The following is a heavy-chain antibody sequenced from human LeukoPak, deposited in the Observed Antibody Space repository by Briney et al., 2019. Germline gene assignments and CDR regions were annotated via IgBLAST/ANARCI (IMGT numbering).Heavy chain of an antibody. Sequence: ASVKVSCKASGGTFSSYAISWVRQAPGQGLEWMGGIIPIFGTANYAQKFQGRVTMTTDTSTSTAYMELRSLRSDDTAVYYCARDIVVVPAAYYYYYYMDVWGKGTTATISS. CDR1: GGTFSSYA. D-gene: IGHD2-2*01. J-gene: IGHJ6*03. CDR2: IIPIFGTA. V-gene: IGHV1-69*05. CDR3: ARDIVVVPAAYYYYYYMDV.